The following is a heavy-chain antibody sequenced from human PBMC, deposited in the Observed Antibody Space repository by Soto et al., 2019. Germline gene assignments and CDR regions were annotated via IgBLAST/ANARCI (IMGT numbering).Heavy chain of an antibody. CDR3: ARGDHTYYDILTGYYPLYGAFDI. D-gene: IGHD3-9*01. CDR2: ISNDGSNK. V-gene: IGHV3-30*03. CDR1: GFSFSTYG. Sequence: PGGSLRLSCAASGFSFSTYGMHWVRQAPGKGLEWVAFISNDGSNKYYADSVKGRFTISRDNSKNTLYLQMNSLRAEDTAVYYCARGDHTYYDILTGYYPLYGAFDIWGQGTMVTVSS. J-gene: IGHJ3*02.